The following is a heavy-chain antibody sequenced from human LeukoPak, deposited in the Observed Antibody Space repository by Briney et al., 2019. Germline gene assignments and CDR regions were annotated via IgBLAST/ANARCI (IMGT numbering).Heavy chain of an antibody. CDR1: GGTFSNDS. CDR3: ARGPPPLYSGSYRLLDH. CDR2: ITPIFDTP. Sequence: GASVKVSCKVSGGTFSNDSITWVRQAPGQGLEWVGGITPIFDTPNYAPKLQGRLTINADGSTSTVYMELRSLRSEDTAVYFCARGPPPLYSGSYRLLDHWGQGTLVTVSS. J-gene: IGHJ4*02. V-gene: IGHV1-69*13. D-gene: IGHD1-26*01.